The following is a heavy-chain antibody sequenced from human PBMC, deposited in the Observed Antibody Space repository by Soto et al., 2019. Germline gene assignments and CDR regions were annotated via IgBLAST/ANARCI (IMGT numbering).Heavy chain of an antibody. J-gene: IGHJ3*02. Sequence: PGGSLRLSCAASGFTFSRYGMHWVRQAPGKGLEWVAVISYDGSNKYYADSVKGRFTISRDNSKNTLYLQMNSLRAEDTAVYYCAVTFGGDDAFDIWGQGTMVTVSS. CDR1: GFTFSRYG. V-gene: IGHV3-30*03. CDR2: ISYDGSNK. CDR3: AVTFGGDDAFDI. D-gene: IGHD2-21*02.